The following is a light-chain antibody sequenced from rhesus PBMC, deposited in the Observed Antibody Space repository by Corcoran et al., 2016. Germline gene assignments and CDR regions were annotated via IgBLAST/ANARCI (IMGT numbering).Light chain of an antibody. V-gene: IGKV1S9*01. CDR2: RAS. CDR3: QQGYSYPFT. J-gene: IGKJ3*01. Sequence: DIQMTQSPSSLSASVGDRVTITCQASQSLSNYLNWYQQKPGKIPKLLIYRASSLQSGIPPRFSGSGSGTDFTLTISSLQPEDFATYYCQQGYSYPFTFGPGTKLDIK. CDR1: QSLSNY.